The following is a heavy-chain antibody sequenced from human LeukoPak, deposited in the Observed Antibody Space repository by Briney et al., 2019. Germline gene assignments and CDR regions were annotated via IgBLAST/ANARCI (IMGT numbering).Heavy chain of an antibody. Sequence: GGSLRLSCAASGFTFSSYSMNWVRQTPGGGLEWVSSIRSSGTYIYYTDSVKGRFTISRQNAKNSLYLQTNSRRAQDTAVYYCARDPTAMTLWGQGTLVTVSP. V-gene: IGHV3-21*01. CDR2: IRSSGTYI. J-gene: IGHJ4*02. D-gene: IGHD5-18*01. CDR1: GFTFSSYS. CDR3: ARDPTAMTL.